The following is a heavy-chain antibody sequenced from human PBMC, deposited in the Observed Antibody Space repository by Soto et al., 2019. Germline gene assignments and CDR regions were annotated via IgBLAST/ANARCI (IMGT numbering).Heavy chain of an antibody. CDR2: INHSGST. CDR1: GGSFSGYY. J-gene: IGHJ6*02. Sequence: PSETLSLTCAVYGGSFSGYYWSWIRQPPGKGLEWIGEINHSGSTNYNPSLKSRVTISVDTSKNQFSLKLSSVTAADTAVYYCASTYYDFSSGYSNYYYGMALWGQRTPVTVSS. V-gene: IGHV4-34*01. CDR3: ASTYYDFSSGYSNYYYGMAL. D-gene: IGHD3-3*01.